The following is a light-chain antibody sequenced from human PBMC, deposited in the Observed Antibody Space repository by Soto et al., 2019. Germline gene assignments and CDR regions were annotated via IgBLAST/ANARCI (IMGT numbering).Light chain of an antibody. CDR2: GAS. CDR1: QGIDKNY. V-gene: IGKV3-20*01. Sequence: GSRPIFKRKRATLSCRASQGIDKNYLTWYQQQPRHAPRLLLYGASSRATGIPDRFSGSGSGTDFTLTISRLVHADFAVYYWWQDCRFLLFAFGGVTNVDI. J-gene: IGKJ4*01. CDR3: WQDCRFLLFA.